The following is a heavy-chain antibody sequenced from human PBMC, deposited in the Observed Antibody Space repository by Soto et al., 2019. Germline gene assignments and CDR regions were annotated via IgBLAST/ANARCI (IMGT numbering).Heavy chain of an antibody. V-gene: IGHV5-51*01. Sequence: GESLKISCKASGYSFTSYWIGWVRQMPGKGLEWMGIIYPSDSDTQYSPSFQGQVTISADKSINTVYLQWSSLKASDTAMYYCARPPYSGSYYYFDHWGQGTPVTVSS. J-gene: IGHJ4*02. D-gene: IGHD1-26*01. CDR1: GYSFTSYW. CDR3: ARPPYSGSYYYFDH. CDR2: IYPSDSDT.